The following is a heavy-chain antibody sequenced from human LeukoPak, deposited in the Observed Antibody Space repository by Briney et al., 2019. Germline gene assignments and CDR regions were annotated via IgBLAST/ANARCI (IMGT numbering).Heavy chain of an antibody. Sequence: ASVKVSCKASGYTFTSYDINWVRQATGQGLEWMGWMNPNSGNTGYAQKFQGRVTMTRNTSISTAFMELSSLRSEDTAVYYCARMNSGSYKMPYYYYYMDVWGKGTTVTVSS. V-gene: IGHV1-8*01. J-gene: IGHJ6*03. D-gene: IGHD1-26*01. CDR3: ARMNSGSYKMPYYYYYMDV. CDR1: GYTFTSYD. CDR2: MNPNSGNT.